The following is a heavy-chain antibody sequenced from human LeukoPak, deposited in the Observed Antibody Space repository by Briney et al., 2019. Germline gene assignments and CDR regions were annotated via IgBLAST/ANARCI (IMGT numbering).Heavy chain of an antibody. D-gene: IGHD2-15*01. J-gene: IGHJ4*02. CDR1: GFTFSSYE. CDR3: ARDLISCSGGSCYGPFDY. CDR2: ISSSGSTI. Sequence: PGGSLRLSCAASGFTFSSYEMNWVRQAPGKGLEWVSYISSSGSTIYYADSVKGRFTISRDNAKNSLYLQMNSLRAEDTAVYYCARDLISCSGGSCYGPFDYWGQGTLVTVSS. V-gene: IGHV3-48*03.